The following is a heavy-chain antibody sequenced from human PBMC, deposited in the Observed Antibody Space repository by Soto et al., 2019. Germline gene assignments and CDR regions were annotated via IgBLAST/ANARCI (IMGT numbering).Heavy chain of an antibody. CDR2: INHSGST. CDR1: GGSFSGYY. CDR3: ARGRWSTFDY. V-gene: IGHV4-34*01. J-gene: IGHJ4*02. D-gene: IGHD2-15*01. Sequence: SETLSLTCAVYGGSFSGYYWSWIRQPPGKGLEWIGEINHSGSTNYNPSLKSRVTISVDTSKNQFSLQLNSVTPEDTAVYYCARGRWSTFDYWGQGAQVTGSS.